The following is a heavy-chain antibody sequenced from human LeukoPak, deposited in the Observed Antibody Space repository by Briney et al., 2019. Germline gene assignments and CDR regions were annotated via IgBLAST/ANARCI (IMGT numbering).Heavy chain of an antibody. CDR2: ISSGSSHK. J-gene: IGHJ4*02. CDR3: ARDELRVDY. CDR1: GFTFSSYT. D-gene: IGHD1-26*01. V-gene: IGHV3-21*01. Sequence: GGSLRLSCAASGFTFSSYTMHWVRQAPGKGLEWVSSISSGSSHKYYGDSVKGRFTISRDNAKNSLYLQMNSLKAEDTAVYYCARDELRVDYWGQGTLVTVSS.